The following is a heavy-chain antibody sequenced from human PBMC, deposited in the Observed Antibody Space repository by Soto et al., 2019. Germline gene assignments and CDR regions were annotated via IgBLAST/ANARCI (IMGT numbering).Heavy chain of an antibody. Sequence: ASVKVSCKASGYTFTSYAMHWVRQAPGQRLGWMGWINAGNGNTKYSQKFQGRVTITRDTSASTAYMELSSLRSEDTAVYYCARVLLPPSYDSSGYGAYGFDYWGQGTLVTVSS. CDR1: GYTFTSYA. D-gene: IGHD3-22*01. J-gene: IGHJ4*02. V-gene: IGHV1-3*01. CDR3: ARVLLPPSYDSSGYGAYGFDY. CDR2: INAGNGNT.